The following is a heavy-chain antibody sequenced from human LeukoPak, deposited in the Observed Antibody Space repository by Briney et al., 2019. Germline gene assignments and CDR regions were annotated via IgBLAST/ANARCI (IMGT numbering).Heavy chain of an antibody. V-gene: IGHV1-69*05. Sequence: ASVKVSCKASGYTFTSFGISWVRQAPGQGLEWMGRIIPIFGTANYAQKFQGRVTITTDESTSTAYMELSSLRSEDTAVYYRARAPPRYCSGGSCYSPEYYYYMDVWGKGTTVTVSS. J-gene: IGHJ6*03. CDR2: IIPIFGTA. CDR3: ARAPPRYCSGGSCYSPEYYYYMDV. D-gene: IGHD2-15*01. CDR1: GYTFTSFG.